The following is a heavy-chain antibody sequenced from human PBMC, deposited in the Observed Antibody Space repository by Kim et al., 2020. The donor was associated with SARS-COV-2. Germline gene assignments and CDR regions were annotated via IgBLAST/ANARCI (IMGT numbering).Heavy chain of an antibody. V-gene: IGHV3-48*02. Sequence: GGSLRLSCAGFTFSSYGMNWVCQAPGKGLELVSYINTDSSTIYYADSVKVRVTISSDNAKNSLYLHMNRLRDEDTAVYFCARPGYCSGVNCFEYFHHWGQGTMVTVSS. CDR3: ARPGYCSGVNCFEYFHH. CDR2: INTDSSTI. D-gene: IGHD2-15*01. CDR1: FTFSSYG. J-gene: IGHJ1*01.